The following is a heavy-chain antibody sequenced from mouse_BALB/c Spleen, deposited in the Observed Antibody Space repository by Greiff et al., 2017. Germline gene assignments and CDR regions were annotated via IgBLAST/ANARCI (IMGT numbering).Heavy chain of an antibody. CDR2: IYPYNGGT. V-gene: IGHV1S29*02. D-gene: IGHD1-1*01. CDR1: GYTFTDYN. CDR3: ARSLYYYGSSPAWFAY. Sequence: EVQRVESGPELVKPGASVKISCKASGYTFTDYNMHWVKQSHGKSLEWIGYIYPYNGGTGYNQKFKSKATLTVDNSSSTAYMELRSLTSEDSAVYYCARSLYYYGSSPAWFAYWGQGTLVTVSA. J-gene: IGHJ3*01.